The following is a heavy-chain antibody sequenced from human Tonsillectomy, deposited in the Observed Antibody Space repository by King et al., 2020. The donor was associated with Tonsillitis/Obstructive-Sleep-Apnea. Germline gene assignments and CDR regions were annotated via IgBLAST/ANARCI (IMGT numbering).Heavy chain of an antibody. J-gene: IGHJ4*02. D-gene: IGHD3-16*01. CDR3: AGGLRLLDH. CDR2: INPNTGNP. CDR1: GYTFTTYA. V-gene: IGHV7-4-1*02. Sequence: QLVQSGSELKKPGASVKISCKASGYTFTTYAMNWVRQAPGQGLEWMGWINPNTGNPTYAQGFTGRFVFSLDTSVSTAYLQISSLKAEDAAVYYCAGGLRLLDHWGQGTLVTVSS.